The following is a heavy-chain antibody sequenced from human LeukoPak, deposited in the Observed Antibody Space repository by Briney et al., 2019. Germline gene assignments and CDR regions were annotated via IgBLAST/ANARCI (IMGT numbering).Heavy chain of an antibody. J-gene: IGHJ4*02. CDR2: ISGSGGST. CDR1: GFTISRNYY. CDR3: AKAQRWLHFFDY. V-gene: IGHV3-23*01. D-gene: IGHD5-24*01. Sequence: PGGSLRLSCAASGFTISRNYYMSWVRQAPGKGLEWVSLISGSGGSTYYADSVKGRFTISRDNSKNTLYLQMNSLRAEDTAVYYCAKAQRWLHFFDYWGQGTLVAVSS.